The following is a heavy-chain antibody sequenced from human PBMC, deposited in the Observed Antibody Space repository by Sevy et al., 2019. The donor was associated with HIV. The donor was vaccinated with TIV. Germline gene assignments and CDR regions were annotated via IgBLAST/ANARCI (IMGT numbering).Heavy chain of an antibody. J-gene: IGHJ6*02. CDR2: INPNRGGT. Sequence: GESLKISCKASGYTFTGYYMHWVRQAPGQGLEWMGWINPNRGGTNYAQKFQGRVTMTRDTSISTAYMELGRLRSDDTAGYYCARGGHCSSTSCYTFDYYGMDVWGQGTTVTVSS. V-gene: IGHV1-2*02. CDR1: GYTFTGYY. D-gene: IGHD2-2*02. CDR3: ARGGHCSSTSCYTFDYYGMDV.